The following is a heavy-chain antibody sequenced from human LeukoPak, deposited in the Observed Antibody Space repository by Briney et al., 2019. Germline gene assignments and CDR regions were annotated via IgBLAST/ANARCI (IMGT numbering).Heavy chain of an antibody. V-gene: IGHV3-53*01. D-gene: IGHD2-15*01. CDR3: AKNQDSLNAFDY. CDR1: GFTVSSNY. J-gene: IGHJ4*02. Sequence: PGGSLRLSCAASGFTVSSNYMSWLRQAPGKGLEWVSVIYFGDSTYYGDSVKGRFTISRDNSKNTLYLQMNSLRAEDTAVYYCAKNQDSLNAFDYWGQGTLVTVSS. CDR2: IYFGDST.